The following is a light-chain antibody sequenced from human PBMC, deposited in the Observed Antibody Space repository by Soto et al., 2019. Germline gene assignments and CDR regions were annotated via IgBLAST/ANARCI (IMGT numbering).Light chain of an antibody. CDR3: YSYAGSSTYV. Sequence: QSVLTQPASVSGSLGQSITISCTGTSSDVGTYNLASWYQQLPDKAPKLIIHEVNKRPSGVSTRFSGSKSGNTASLTISGLQAEDDADYHCYSYAGSSTYVFGTGTKVTVL. CDR1: SSDVGTYNL. CDR2: EVN. J-gene: IGLJ1*01. V-gene: IGLV2-23*02.